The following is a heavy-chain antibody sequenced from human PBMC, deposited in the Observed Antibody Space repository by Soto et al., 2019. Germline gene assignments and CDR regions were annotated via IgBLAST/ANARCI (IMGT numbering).Heavy chain of an antibody. V-gene: IGHV3-23*01. D-gene: IGHD3-3*01. CDR1: GFTFSSYA. J-gene: IGHJ4*02. Sequence: GGSLRLSCAASGFTFSSYAMSWVRQAPGKGLEWVSAISGSGGSTYYADSVKGRFTISRDNSKNTLYLQMNSLRAEDTAVYYCAKDSREDTYYDFWSGPTYFDYWGQGTLVTVSS. CDR2: ISGSGGST. CDR3: AKDSREDTYYDFWSGPTYFDY.